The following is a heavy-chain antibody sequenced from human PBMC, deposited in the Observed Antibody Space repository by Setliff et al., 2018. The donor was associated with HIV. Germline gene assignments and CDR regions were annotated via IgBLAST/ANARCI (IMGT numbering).Heavy chain of an antibody. J-gene: IGHJ5*02. CDR2: INRSGNT. V-gene: IGHV4-34*01. CDR3: ASRVYYYDENRILREEGFVP. CDR1: GGSFGAYY. D-gene: IGHD3-22*01. Sequence: PSETLSLTCAVYGGSFGAYYWTWIRQPPGKGLEWIGEINRSGNTKYNPSLKSRVTISIDTSKKQSSLKLNSVTAADTAVYYCASRVYYYDENRILREEGFVPWGQGTLVTVSS.